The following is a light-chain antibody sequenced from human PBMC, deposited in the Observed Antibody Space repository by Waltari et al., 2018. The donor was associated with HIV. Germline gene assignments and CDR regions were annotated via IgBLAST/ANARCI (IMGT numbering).Light chain of an antibody. Sequence: QSVLTQPPSASRSPGQRVLLSCSGSNSNIGNNFVSWFQQVQGGAPKLVISRNDHRPPGVPARFSAAKSGSSASLAITGLQSDDEASYYCASWDDKLSHWVFGGGTKLTV. CDR3: ASWDDKLSHWV. V-gene: IGLV1-47*01. CDR2: RND. J-gene: IGLJ3*02. CDR1: NSNIGNNF.